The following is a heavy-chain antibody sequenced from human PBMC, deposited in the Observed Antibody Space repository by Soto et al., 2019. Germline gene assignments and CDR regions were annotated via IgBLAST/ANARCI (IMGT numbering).Heavy chain of an antibody. J-gene: IGHJ4*02. CDR3: ASLHTRYNWNRVAY. Sequence: GGSLRLSCAASGFTFSSYAMSWVRQAPGKGLEWVSAISGSGGSTYYADSVKGRFTISRDNSKNKLYLQMNSLRAEDTAAYYCASLHTRYNWNRVAYWGQGTLVTVSS. D-gene: IGHD1-20*01. CDR2: ISGSGGST. CDR1: GFTFSSYA. V-gene: IGHV3-23*01.